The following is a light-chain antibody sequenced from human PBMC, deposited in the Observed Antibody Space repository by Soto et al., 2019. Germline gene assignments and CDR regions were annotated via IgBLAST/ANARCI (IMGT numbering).Light chain of an antibody. J-gene: IGKJ1*01. V-gene: IGKV3-20*01. CDR2: GAS. Sequence: EIVLTQSPDPLSLSPGKRATLSCRASQSVTSSYLAWYQQKPGQAPRLLIYGASSRATGIPDRFSGSGSGTDFTLTISRLEPEDFAVYYCQLYGSSPRTFGQGTKVDIK. CDR1: QSVTSSY. CDR3: QLYGSSPRT.